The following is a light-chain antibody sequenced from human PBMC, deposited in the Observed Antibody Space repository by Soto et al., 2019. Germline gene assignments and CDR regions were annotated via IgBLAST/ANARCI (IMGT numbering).Light chain of an antibody. V-gene: IGKV3D-7*01. Sequence: EIVMTQSPATLSLSPLEGATLSFMASQSVSSSYLSWYQQKPGQAPRLLIYGASTRATGIPARFSGSGSGTEFTLTINSLQSEDFAVYYCQQYNNWPRTFGQGTKVDI. J-gene: IGKJ1*01. CDR3: QQYNNWPRT. CDR2: GAS. CDR1: QSVSSSY.